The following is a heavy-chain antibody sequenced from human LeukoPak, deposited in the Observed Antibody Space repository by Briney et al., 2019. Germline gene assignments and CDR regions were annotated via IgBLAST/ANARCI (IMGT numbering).Heavy chain of an antibody. V-gene: IGHV3-33*01. CDR2: ICYDGSNK. CDR1: GFTFSDHG. J-gene: IGHJ5*02. Sequence: GGSLRLSCAASGFTFSDHGMHWVREAPGKGLEWVAVICYDGSNKYYADSVKGRITIARDNSKNTLYMQMKSLRGEDTAVYYCAREVLVYTAMVGFDPWGQGTLVTVSS. CDR3: AREVLVYTAMVGFDP. D-gene: IGHD5-18*01.